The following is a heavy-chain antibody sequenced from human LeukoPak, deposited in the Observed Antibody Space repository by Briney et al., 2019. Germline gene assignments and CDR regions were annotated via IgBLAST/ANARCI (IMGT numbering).Heavy chain of an antibody. Sequence: GRSLRLSCAASGFTFSSYGMHWVRQAPGKGLEWVAVISYDGSNKYYADSVKGRFTISRDNAKNTVYLQMNSLRAEDTAVYYCVRGREGRDWGQGTMVTVSS. V-gene: IGHV3-30*03. CDR3: VRGREGRD. CDR1: GFTFSSYG. J-gene: IGHJ3*01. CDR2: ISYDGSNK.